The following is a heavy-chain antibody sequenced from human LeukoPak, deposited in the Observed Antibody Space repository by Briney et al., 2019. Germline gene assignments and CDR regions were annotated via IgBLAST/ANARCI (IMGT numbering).Heavy chain of an antibody. Sequence: ASVKVSCKPTGYSFTAYYIFRMRQAPGQGLECMGWINLYNGATKYAQRFQSRVTMTRDTSISTAYMELSRLRSDDTATYHCASWAGGNEPVASFDYWGQGTLVTVSS. V-gene: IGHV1-2*02. CDR1: GYSFTAYY. CDR3: ASWAGGNEPVASFDY. CDR2: INLYNGAT. J-gene: IGHJ4*02. D-gene: IGHD1-14*01.